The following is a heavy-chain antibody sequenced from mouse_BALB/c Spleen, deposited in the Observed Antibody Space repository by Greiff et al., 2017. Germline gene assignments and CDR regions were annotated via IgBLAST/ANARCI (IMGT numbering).Heavy chain of an antibody. D-gene: IGHD2-14*01. CDR3: ARPYDRDDEGWFAY. V-gene: IGHV5-17*02. CDR2: ISSGSSTI. J-gene: IGHJ3*01. CDR1: GFTFSSFG. Sequence: EVKLVESGGGLVQPGGSRKLSCAASGFTFSSFGMHWVRQAPEKGLEWVAYISSGSSTIYYADTVKGRFTISRDNPKNTLFLQMTSLRSEDTAMYNCARPYDRDDEGWFAYWGQGTLVTVSA.